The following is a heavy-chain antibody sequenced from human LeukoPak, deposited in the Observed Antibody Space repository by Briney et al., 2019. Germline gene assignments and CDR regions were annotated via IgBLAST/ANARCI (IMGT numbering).Heavy chain of an antibody. CDR3: ARDELGTTVVTVNWFDP. J-gene: IGHJ5*02. Sequence: SETLSLTCTVSGGSISSSSYYWGWIRQPPGKGLEWIGSIYYSGSTYYNPSLKSRVTISVDTSKNQFSLKLSSVTAADTAVYYCARDELGTTVVTVNWFDPWGQGTLVTVSS. D-gene: IGHD4-23*01. V-gene: IGHV4-39*07. CDR1: GGSISSSSYY. CDR2: IYYSGST.